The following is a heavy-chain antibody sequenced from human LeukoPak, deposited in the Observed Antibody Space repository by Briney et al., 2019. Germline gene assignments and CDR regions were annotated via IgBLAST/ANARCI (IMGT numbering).Heavy chain of an antibody. Sequence: SETLSLTCAVSGDSISSYFWNWIRQPAGKGLEWIGRIYTSGNTNYSPSLRSRVTMSVDTSKNQFSLKLSSVTAADTAVYYCARGSGSYRYMDVWGKGTTVTVSS. CDR2: IYTSGNT. J-gene: IGHJ6*03. CDR3: ARGSGSYRYMDV. D-gene: IGHD3-10*01. V-gene: IGHV4-4*07. CDR1: GDSISSYF.